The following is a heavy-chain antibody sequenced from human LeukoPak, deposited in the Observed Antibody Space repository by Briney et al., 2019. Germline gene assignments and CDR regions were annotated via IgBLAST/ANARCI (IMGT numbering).Heavy chain of an antibody. CDR1: GGSISSGSYY. D-gene: IGHD6-6*01. Sequence: TLSLTCTVSGGSISSGSYYWSWIRQPAGKGLEWIGRIYTSGSTNYNPSLKSRVTISVDTSKNQFSLKLSSVTAADTAVYYCARGSSIAAGIDYWGQGTLVTVSS. CDR2: IYTSGST. V-gene: IGHV4-61*02. J-gene: IGHJ4*02. CDR3: ARGSSIAAGIDY.